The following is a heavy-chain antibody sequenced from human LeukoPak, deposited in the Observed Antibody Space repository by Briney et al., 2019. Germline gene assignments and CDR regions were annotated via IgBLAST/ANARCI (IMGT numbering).Heavy chain of an antibody. Sequence: ASVKVSCKASGYTFTGYYMHWVRQAPGQGLEWMGWINPNTGDTIYAQKFQDRVTLTRDTSISTAYMELSRLTSDDTALYYCAIHLMLPSYDHWGQGSLVTVSS. J-gene: IGHJ4*02. CDR1: GYTFTGYY. CDR3: AIHLMLPSYDH. CDR2: INPNTGDT. D-gene: IGHD2-8*01. V-gene: IGHV1-2*02.